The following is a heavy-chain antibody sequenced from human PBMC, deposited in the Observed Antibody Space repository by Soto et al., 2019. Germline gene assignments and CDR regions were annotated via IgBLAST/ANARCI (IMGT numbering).Heavy chain of an antibody. D-gene: IGHD3-10*01. CDR2: IRSKAYGGTT. V-gene: IGHV3-49*03. CDR3: TRDLITMVRGVIPRGFDP. Sequence: PVGSLGLSCTASGFTFGDYAMSWFRQAPGKGLEWVGFIRSKAYGGTTEYAASVKGRFTISRDDSKSIAYLQMNSLKTEDTAVYYCTRDLITMVRGVIPRGFDPCGQRTLVTVSS. J-gene: IGHJ5*02. CDR1: GFTFGDYA.